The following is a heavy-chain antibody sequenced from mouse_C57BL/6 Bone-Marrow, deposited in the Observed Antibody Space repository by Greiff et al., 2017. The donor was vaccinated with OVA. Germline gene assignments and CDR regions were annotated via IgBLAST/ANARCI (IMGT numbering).Heavy chain of an antibody. D-gene: IGHD1-1*01. V-gene: IGHV1-76*01. Sequence: QVQLQQSGAELVRPGASVKLSCKASGYTFTDYYINWVKQRPGQGLEWIARIYPGSGNTYYNEKFKGKATLTAEKSSSTAYMQLSSLTSEDSAVYFCVLRDYAMDYWGQGTSVTVSS. J-gene: IGHJ4*01. CDR1: GYTFTDYY. CDR3: VLRDYAMDY. CDR2: IYPGSGNT.